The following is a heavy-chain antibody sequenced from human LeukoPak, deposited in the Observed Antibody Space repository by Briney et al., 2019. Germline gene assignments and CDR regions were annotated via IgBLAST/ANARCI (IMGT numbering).Heavy chain of an antibody. D-gene: IGHD3-3*01. V-gene: IGHV1-46*01. CDR1: GYTFTSYY. J-gene: IGHJ4*02. CDR2: INPSGGST. Sequence: ASVKVSCKASGYTFTSYYMHWVRQAPGQGLEWMGIINPSGGSTSYAQKFQGRVTMTRDMSTSTVYMELSSLRSEDTAVYYCARDFYDFWSGYYPGPTYWGQGTLVTVSS. CDR3: ARDFYDFWSGYYPGPTY.